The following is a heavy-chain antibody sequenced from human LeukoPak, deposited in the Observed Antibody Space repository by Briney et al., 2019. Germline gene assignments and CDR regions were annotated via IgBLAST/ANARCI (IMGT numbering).Heavy chain of an antibody. CDR2: ISPDGNNK. D-gene: IGHD6-19*01. V-gene: IGHV3-30*18. Sequence: AGGSLRLSCAASGFIFFSYAMHWVRQAPGKGLEWVAVISPDGNNKYYADSVKGRFTISRDNSKNTLYLQMSSLRAEDTAVYFCAKAHSSGWYYFDYWGQGTLVTVSS. CDR1: GFIFFSYA. CDR3: AKAHSSGWYYFDY. J-gene: IGHJ4*02.